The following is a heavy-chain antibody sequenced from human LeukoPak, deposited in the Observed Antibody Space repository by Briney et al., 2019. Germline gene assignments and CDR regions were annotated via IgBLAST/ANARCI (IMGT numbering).Heavy chain of an antibody. CDR3: ARDLGCGGDCYPRRGYYYGMDV. CDR1: GFTFSSYA. D-gene: IGHD2-21*02. Sequence: PGRSLRLSCAASGFTFSSYAMHWVRQGPGKGLEWVAVISYDGSNKYYADSVKGRFTISRDNSKNTLYLQMNSLRAEDTAVYYCARDLGCGGDCYPRRGYYYGMDVWGQGTTVTVSS. J-gene: IGHJ6*02. CDR2: ISYDGSNK. V-gene: IGHV3-30*04.